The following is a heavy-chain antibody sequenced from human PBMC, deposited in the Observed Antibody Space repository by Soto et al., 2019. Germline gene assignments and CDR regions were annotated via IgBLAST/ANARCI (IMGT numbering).Heavy chain of an antibody. J-gene: IGHJ3*02. CDR2: ISAYNGNT. Sequence: QVQLVQCGAEVKKPGASVKVSCKASGYTFTSYGISRVRQAPGQGLEWMGWISAYNGNTNYAQKLQGRVTMTTDTSPSTAYMELRSLRSDDTAVYYCPRDLNAGDPGAFDIWGQGTMVTVSS. D-gene: IGHD2-21*01. CDR3: PRDLNAGDPGAFDI. CDR1: GYTFTSYG. V-gene: IGHV1-18*04.